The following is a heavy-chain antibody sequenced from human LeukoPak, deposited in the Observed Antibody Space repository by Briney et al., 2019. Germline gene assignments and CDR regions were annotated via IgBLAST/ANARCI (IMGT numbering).Heavy chain of an antibody. CDR3: ARDSSSYWFFDL. CDR2: ISSSGSTI. Sequence: PGGSLRLSCAASGFTFSSYEINWVRQAPGKGLEWVSYISSSGSTIYYADSVKGRFTISRDNAKNSLFLQMNSLRAEDTAVYYCARDSSSYWFFDLWGRGTLVTVSS. J-gene: IGHJ2*01. V-gene: IGHV3-48*03. CDR1: GFTFSSYE.